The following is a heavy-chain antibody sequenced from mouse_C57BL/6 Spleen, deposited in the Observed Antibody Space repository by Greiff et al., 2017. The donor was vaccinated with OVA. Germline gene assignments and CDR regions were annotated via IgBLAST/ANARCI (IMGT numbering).Heavy chain of an antibody. Sequence: QVQLQQSGAELARPGASVKLSCKASGYTFTSYGISWVKQRTGQGLEWIGEIYPRSGNTYYNEKFKGKATLTADKSSSTAYMELRSLTSEDSAVYFSAGWKFYDYGAEYYFDYWGQGTTLTVSS. D-gene: IGHD2-4*01. CDR1: GYTFTSYG. CDR2: IYPRSGNT. V-gene: IGHV1-81*01. CDR3: AGWKFYDYGAEYYFDY. J-gene: IGHJ2*01.